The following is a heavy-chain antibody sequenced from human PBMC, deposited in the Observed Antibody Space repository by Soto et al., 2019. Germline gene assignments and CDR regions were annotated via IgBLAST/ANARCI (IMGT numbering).Heavy chain of an antibody. CDR2: IIPIFGTT. Sequence: AASVKVSCKASGGTFSSYAINWVRHAPGQGLEWMGGIIPIFGTTYYAQRVQGRVTISADRSANTAYMDLSGLTSEDTAVYYCARGGVAIISCGMEFWGQGTKVTVSS. CDR3: ARGGVAIISCGMEF. V-gene: IGHV1-69*06. CDR1: GGTFSSYA. D-gene: IGHD3-3*01. J-gene: IGHJ6*02.